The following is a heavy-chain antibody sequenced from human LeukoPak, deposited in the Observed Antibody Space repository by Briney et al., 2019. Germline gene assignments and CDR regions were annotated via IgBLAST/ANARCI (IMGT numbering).Heavy chain of an antibody. CDR2: IYHSGST. V-gene: IGHV4-30-2*05. D-gene: IGHD3-3*01. CDR3: ARATQNYDFWSGYSNWFDP. CDR1: GVSISSGGYD. J-gene: IGHJ5*02. Sequence: PSQTLSLTCTVSGVSISSGGYDWSWLRQPPGKGLEWIGYIYHSGSTYYNPSLMSRVTISVDTTKNQFPLNLSSVTAADTAVYYCARATQNYDFWSGYSNWFDPWGQGTLVTVSS.